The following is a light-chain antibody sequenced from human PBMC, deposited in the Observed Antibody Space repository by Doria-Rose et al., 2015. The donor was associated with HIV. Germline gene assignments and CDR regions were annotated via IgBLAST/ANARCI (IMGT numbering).Light chain of an antibody. Sequence: GTLSLSPGERAPLSCRASQIFTSSYLSWYQQRPGQAPRLLIYGASSRAGGIPDRFSGSRSGTDYTLTISRLEPEDFAVYYCQQYFTSPFTCGGGTKLEIK. CDR1: QIFTSSY. J-gene: IGKJ4*02. V-gene: IGKV3-20*01. CDR2: GAS. CDR3: QQYFTSPFT.